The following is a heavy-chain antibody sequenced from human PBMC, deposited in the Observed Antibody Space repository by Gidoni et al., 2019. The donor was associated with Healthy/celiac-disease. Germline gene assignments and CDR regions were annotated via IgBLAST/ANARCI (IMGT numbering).Heavy chain of an antibody. D-gene: IGHD6-19*01. CDR1: GLTFSSYT. CDR2: ISSSRSYI. CDR3: ARDPLRIAVTVGWFDP. Sequence: EVQLVESGGGLVKPGGSLRLSCAASGLTFSSYTMNWVRQAPGKVLEWVSSISSSRSYIYYADSVKGRFTISRDNAKNSLFLQMNSLRAEDTAVYYCARDPLRIAVTVGWFDPWGQGTLVTVSS. J-gene: IGHJ5*02. V-gene: IGHV3-21*01.